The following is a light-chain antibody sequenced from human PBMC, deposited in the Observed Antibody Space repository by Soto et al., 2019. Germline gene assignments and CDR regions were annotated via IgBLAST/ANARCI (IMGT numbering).Light chain of an antibody. CDR3: CSYTPAYTWV. V-gene: IGLV2-14*01. Sequence: QSALTQPASVSGSXXXXXXISCSGSSSDVGVHNFVSWYQHHPGKAPKVLIYGVTNRPSVVSNRFSGSKSGNTASLTISGLQAEDEADYYCCSYTPAYTWVFGGGTKLTVL. CDR2: GVT. CDR1: SSDVGVHNF. J-gene: IGLJ3*02.